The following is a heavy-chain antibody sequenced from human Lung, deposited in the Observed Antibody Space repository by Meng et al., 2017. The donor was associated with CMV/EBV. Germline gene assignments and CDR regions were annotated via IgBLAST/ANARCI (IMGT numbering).Heavy chain of an antibody. CDR1: GVSLSTHRVG. V-gene: IGHV2-5*01. CDR3: ARTIETFGVLREFDY. CDR2: NNWNDDK. J-gene: IGHJ4*02. Sequence: HITLKESLHTLENPTQTLTLTCTFSGVSLSTHRVGVGWIRQPPGKALEWLALNNWNDDKRYSPSLKSRLTITKDTSKNQVVLTMTNMDPVDTATYYCARTIETFGVLREFDYWGQGTLVTVSS. D-gene: IGHD3-3*01.